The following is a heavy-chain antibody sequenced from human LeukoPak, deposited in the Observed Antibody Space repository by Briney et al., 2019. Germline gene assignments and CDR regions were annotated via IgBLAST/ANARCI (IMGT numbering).Heavy chain of an antibody. CDR3: ASSLSGAYYFDY. V-gene: IGHV4-30-2*01. CDR1: GGSISSGCYS. Sequence: SQTLSLTCAASGGSISSGCYSWGWIRQPPGKGLEWIGYIYRSGSTDYNPSLKSPVTRSVDRSKNQFSLKLSSGTAADTAVYYCASSLSGAYYFDYWGQGTLVTVSS. CDR2: IYRSGST. J-gene: IGHJ4*02. D-gene: IGHD2-15*01.